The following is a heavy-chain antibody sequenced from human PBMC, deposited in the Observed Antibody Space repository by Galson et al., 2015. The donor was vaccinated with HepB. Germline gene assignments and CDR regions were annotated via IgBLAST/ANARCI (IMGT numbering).Heavy chain of an antibody. CDR3: ARAILSLRIAVAGPVYGMDV. CDR2: IYSGGST. V-gene: IGHV3-66*01. Sequence: ALRLSCAASGFTVSSNYMSWVRQAPGKGLEWVSVIYSGGSTYYADSVKGRFTISRDNSKNTLYLQMNSLRAEDTAVYSCARAILSLRIAVAGPVYGMDVWGQGTTV. J-gene: IGHJ6*02. D-gene: IGHD6-19*01. CDR1: GFTVSSNY.